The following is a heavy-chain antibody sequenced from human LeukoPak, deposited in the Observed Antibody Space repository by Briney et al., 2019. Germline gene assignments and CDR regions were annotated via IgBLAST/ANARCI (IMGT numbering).Heavy chain of an antibody. V-gene: IGHV1-69*13. Sequence: ASVKVSCKASGGTFSSYAISWVRQAPGQGLEWMGGIIPIFGTANYAQKFQGRVTITADESMSTAYMELSSPRSEDTAVYYCAREGSFVSGYYYYGMDVWGQGTTVTVSS. CDR3: AREGSFVSGYYYYGMDV. CDR1: GGTFSSYA. J-gene: IGHJ6*02. D-gene: IGHD1-26*01. CDR2: IIPIFGTA.